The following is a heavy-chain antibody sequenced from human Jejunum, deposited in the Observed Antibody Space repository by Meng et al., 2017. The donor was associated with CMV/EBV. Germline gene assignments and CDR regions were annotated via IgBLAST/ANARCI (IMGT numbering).Heavy chain of an antibody. CDR2: IHDTGST. CDR3: ARGSIFVSFDS. D-gene: IGHD3-3*01. CDR1: GGSIGSGDYY. J-gene: IGHJ4*02. Sequence: QVQLQESGPGLVKPAQALSITCSVSGGSIGSGDYYWSTSHQPPGKGLEWIGYIHDTGSTYYNPSLKSRVDISLGTSRNHFSLTLSSVTAEDTAVYFCARGSIFVSFDSWGQGTLVTVSS. V-gene: IGHV4-30-4*08.